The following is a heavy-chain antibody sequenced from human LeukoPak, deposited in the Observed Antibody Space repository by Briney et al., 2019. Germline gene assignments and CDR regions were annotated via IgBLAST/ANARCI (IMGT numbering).Heavy chain of an antibody. V-gene: IGHV3-9*01. J-gene: IGHJ4*02. CDR2: ISWNSGSI. D-gene: IGHD5-24*01. Sequence: PGRSLRLSCAASGFTFDDYAMHWVRHAPGKGLEWVSGISWNSGSIGYADSVKGRFTISRDNAKNSLYLQMNSLRAEDTALYYCAKDKMATRGFDYWGQGTLVTVSS. CDR1: GFTFDDYA. CDR3: AKDKMATRGFDY.